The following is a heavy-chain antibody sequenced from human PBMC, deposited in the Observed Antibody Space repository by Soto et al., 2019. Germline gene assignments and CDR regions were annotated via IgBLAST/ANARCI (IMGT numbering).Heavy chain of an antibody. Sequence: QVQLVESGGGVVQPGTSLRLSCAASGFTFSGYGVHWVRQAPGKGLEWVATISYDGSYQYYADSVQGRLTITRDNSMNTLNMQLNSLRREDTAVYYCAKGGEVGGVLGDHWGQGTLVTVSS. CDR3: AKGGEVGGVLGDH. J-gene: IGHJ4*02. D-gene: IGHD1-26*01. V-gene: IGHV3-30*18. CDR1: GFTFSGYG. CDR2: ISYDGSYQ.